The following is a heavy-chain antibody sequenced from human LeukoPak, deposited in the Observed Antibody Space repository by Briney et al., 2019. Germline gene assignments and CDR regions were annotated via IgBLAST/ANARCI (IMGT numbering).Heavy chain of an antibody. Sequence: SETLSLTCTVSGGSVSSYYWSWIRQPPGKGLEWIGYIFYSGSTNYNPSLKSRVTISVDTSKNQFSLNLSSVTAADTAVYYCARGARGSYSYWGQGTLVTVSS. CDR1: GGSVSSYY. CDR2: IFYSGST. J-gene: IGHJ4*02. CDR3: ARGARGSYSY. D-gene: IGHD1-26*01. V-gene: IGHV4-59*08.